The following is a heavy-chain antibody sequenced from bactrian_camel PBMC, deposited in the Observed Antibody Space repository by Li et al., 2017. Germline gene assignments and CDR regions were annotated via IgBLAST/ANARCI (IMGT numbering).Heavy chain of an antibody. D-gene: IGHD1*01. CDR2: IDRGGDFR. Sequence: QLVESGGGLVQPGGSLRLSCTASEFSYMTYWMYWVRQAPGKGLEWVSSIDRGGDFRDYADSVKGRFTISRDNAKNTVYLQMDILNTDDTAVYYCSSRACMYGSSGQGTQVTVS. CDR1: EFSYMTYW. V-gene: IGHV3S25*01. J-gene: IGHJ4*01.